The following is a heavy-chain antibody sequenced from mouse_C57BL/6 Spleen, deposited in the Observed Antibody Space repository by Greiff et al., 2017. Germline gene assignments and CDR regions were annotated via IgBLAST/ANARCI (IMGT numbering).Heavy chain of an antibody. D-gene: IGHD1-1*01. CDR1: GYSFTDYN. Sequence: EVQRVESGPELVKPGASVKISCKASGYSFTDYNMNWVKQSNGKSLEWIGVIKPNYGTTSYNQKFKGKATLTVDQSSSTAYMQLNSLTSEDSAVYCCAIYGSSSWFAYWGQGTLVTVSA. V-gene: IGHV1-39*01. CDR3: AIYGSSSWFAY. CDR2: IKPNYGTT. J-gene: IGHJ3*01.